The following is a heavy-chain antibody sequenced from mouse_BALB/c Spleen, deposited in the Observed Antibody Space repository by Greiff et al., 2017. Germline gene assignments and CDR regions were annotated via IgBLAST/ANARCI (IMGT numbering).Heavy chain of an antibody. J-gene: IGHJ2*01. D-gene: IGHD1-1*01. CDR2: ISYDGSN. V-gene: IGHV3-6*02. CDR3: AIYGSSYDFDY. CDR1: GYSITSGYY. Sequence: EVKLMESGPGLVKPSQSLSLTCSVTGYSITSGYYWNWIRQFPGNKLEWMGYISYDGSNNYNPSLKNRISITRDTSKNQFFLKLNSVTTEDTATYYCAIYGSSYDFDYWGQGTTLTVSS.